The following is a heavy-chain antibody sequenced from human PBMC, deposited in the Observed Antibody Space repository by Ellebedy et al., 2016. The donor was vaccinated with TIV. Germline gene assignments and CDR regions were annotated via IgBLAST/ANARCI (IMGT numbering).Heavy chain of an antibody. Sequence: GESLKISCAASGFTFSNNAMSWVRQAPGKGLEWVSAISDSGTSTYYADSVKGRFIISRDNSKKTLYLQMNSLRDEDTAVYYCAKGRGGGSDSSAPRYYFDYWGLGTLVTVSS. CDR3: AKGRGGGSDSSAPRYYFDY. CDR2: ISDSGTST. D-gene: IGHD3-22*01. J-gene: IGHJ4*02. V-gene: IGHV3-23*01. CDR1: GFTFSNNA.